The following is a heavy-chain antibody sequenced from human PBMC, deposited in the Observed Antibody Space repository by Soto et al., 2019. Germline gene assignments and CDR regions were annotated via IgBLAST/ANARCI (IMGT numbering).Heavy chain of an antibody. CDR3: PRLPSIDGGNSRADY. D-gene: IGHD2-21*02. J-gene: IGHJ4*02. CDR2: IRSKADSYAT. V-gene: IGHV3-73*01. Sequence: EVQLVESGGGLVQPGGSLKLSCAASGFIFSGSAVHWVRQASGKGLEWVGRIRSKADSYATAYAASVKGRITISRDDSTNTAYLHMSSLKTEDTAVYYCPRLPSIDGGNSRADYWGQGTLVTVSS. CDR1: GFIFSGSA.